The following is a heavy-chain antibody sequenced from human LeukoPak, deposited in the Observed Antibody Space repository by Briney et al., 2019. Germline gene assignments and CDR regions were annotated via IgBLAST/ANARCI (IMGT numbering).Heavy chain of an antibody. CDR3: ARYTGALRDYYFDY. CDR2: IYYSGST. D-gene: IGHD3-10*01. V-gene: IGHV4-30-4*01. J-gene: IGHJ4*02. Sequence: SQTLSLTCTVSGGSISRGDYYWSWIRQPPGKGLGWIGYIYYSGSTYYNPSLKSRVTISVDTSKNQFSLKLSSVTAADTAVYYCARYTGALRDYYFDYWGQGTLVTVSS. CDR1: GGSISRGDYY.